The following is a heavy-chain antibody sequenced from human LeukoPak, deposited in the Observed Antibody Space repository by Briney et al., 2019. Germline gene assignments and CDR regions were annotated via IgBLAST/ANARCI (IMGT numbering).Heavy chain of an antibody. D-gene: IGHD2-15*01. J-gene: IGHJ4*02. CDR1: GFTFSSYA. CDR3: AKELFLYCSGGSCYSDYFDY. Sequence: GGSLRLSCAASGFTFSSYAMSWVRQAPEKGLEWVSGITGSGGNTYYADSVKGRFTISRDNSKNTLYLQMNSLRAEDTAIYYCAKELFLYCSGGSCYSDYFDYWGQGTLVTVSS. CDR2: ITGSGGNT. V-gene: IGHV3-23*01.